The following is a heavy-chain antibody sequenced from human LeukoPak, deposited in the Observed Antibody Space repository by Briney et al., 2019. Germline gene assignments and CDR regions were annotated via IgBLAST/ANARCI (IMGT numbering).Heavy chain of an antibody. CDR3: ARAPDARIVVLPAAIGPWFDP. Sequence: PSEPLSLTCTVSGYSISSGYYWGWIRQPPGKGLEWIGSIYHSGSTYYNPSLKSRVTISVDTSKNQFSLKLSSVTAADTAVYYCARAPDARIVVLPAAIGPWFDPWGQGTLVTVSS. J-gene: IGHJ5*02. D-gene: IGHD2-2*01. V-gene: IGHV4-38-2*02. CDR2: IYHSGST. CDR1: GYSISSGYY.